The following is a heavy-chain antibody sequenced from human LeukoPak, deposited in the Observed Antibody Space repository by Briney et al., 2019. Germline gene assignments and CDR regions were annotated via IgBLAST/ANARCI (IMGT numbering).Heavy chain of an antibody. Sequence: GASVKVSCKASRGTFSSYAISWVRQAPGQGLEWMGGIIPIFGTANYAQKFQGRVTITADESTSTAYMELSSLRSEDTAVYYCARLRGLYGSGSYYTQNWFDPWGQGTLVTVSS. CDR3: ARLRGLYGSGSYYTQNWFDP. D-gene: IGHD3-10*01. CDR2: IIPIFGTA. J-gene: IGHJ5*02. V-gene: IGHV1-69*13. CDR1: RGTFSSYA.